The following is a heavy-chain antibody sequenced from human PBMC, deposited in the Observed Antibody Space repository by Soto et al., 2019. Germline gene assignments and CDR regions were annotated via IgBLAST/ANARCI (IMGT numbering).Heavy chain of an antibody. J-gene: IGHJ6*02. CDR3: DTLTLKIFGPRPPSYYYGMDV. D-gene: IGHD3-3*01. CDR1: GCSISSGDYY. CDR2: IYYSGST. V-gene: IGHV4-30-4*01. Sequence: SETLSLTCTVSGCSISSGDYYWSWIRQPPGKGLEWIGYIYYSGSTYYNPSLKSRVTISVDTSKNQFSLKLSSVTAADTAVYYCDTLTLKIFGPRPPSYYYGMDVWGQGTMVTVSS.